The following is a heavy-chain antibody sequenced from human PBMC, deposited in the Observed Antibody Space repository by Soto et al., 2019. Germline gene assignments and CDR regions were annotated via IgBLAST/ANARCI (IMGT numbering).Heavy chain of an antibody. CDR1: GYTFSAHG. Sequence: GASGKASCQASGYTFSAHGFKWVRQAPGQGLEWMGWISVYTGNTNYAQNLQGRVTMTTDTSTRTAYMELRGLRSDDTAVYYCASAVAAAYYYYGMDVWGKGTTVTVSS. CDR3: ASAVAAAYYYYGMDV. J-gene: IGHJ6*04. D-gene: IGHD6-13*01. CDR2: ISVYTGNT. V-gene: IGHV1-18*01.